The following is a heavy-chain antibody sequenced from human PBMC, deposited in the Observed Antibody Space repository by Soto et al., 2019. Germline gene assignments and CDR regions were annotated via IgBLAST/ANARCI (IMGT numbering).Heavy chain of an antibody. Sequence: QVQLVQSGAEVKKPGASVKVSCKASGYTFTSYDINWVRQATGQGLEWMGWMNPNSGNTGYAQKFQGRVTMPRNTSISTAYMELSSLRSEDTAVYYCARVTPGYGDSGPDYWGQGTLVTVSS. D-gene: IGHD4-17*01. V-gene: IGHV1-8*01. CDR3: ARVTPGYGDSGPDY. J-gene: IGHJ4*02. CDR2: MNPNSGNT. CDR1: GYTFTSYD.